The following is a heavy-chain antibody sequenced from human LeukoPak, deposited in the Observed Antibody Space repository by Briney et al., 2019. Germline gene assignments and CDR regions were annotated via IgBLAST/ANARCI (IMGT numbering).Heavy chain of an antibody. CDR2: ISWNSGSI. CDR1: GFTFDDYA. CDR3: AKFTCSSTSCYGVFDY. J-gene: IGHJ4*02. V-gene: IGHV3-9*03. Sequence: GGSLRLSCAASGFTFDDYAMHWVRQAPGKGLEWVSGISWNSGSIGYADSVKGRFTISRDNAKNSLYLQMNSLRAEDMALYYCAKFTCSSTSCYGVFDYWGQGTLVTVSS. D-gene: IGHD2-2*01.